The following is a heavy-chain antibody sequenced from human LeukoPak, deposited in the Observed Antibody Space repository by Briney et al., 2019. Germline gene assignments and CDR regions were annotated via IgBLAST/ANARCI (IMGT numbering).Heavy chain of an antibody. J-gene: IGHJ4*02. V-gene: IGHV3-7*01. CDR2: IEQDGGEK. CDR1: GFTFRNYW. D-gene: IGHD4-23*01. Sequence: AGGSLRLSCAASGFTFRNYWMSWVRQAPGKGLEWVANIEQDGGEKNYVDSVKGRFTISRDNARNSLYLQMNSLRAEDTAVYYCARDRGYSTFDYWGQGTLVTVSS. CDR3: ARDRGYSTFDY.